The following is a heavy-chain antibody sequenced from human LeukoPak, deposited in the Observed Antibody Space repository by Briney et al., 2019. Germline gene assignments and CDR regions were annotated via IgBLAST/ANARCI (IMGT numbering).Heavy chain of an antibody. CDR3: SRRFDS. CDR1: GFTFSDYS. Sequence: GGSLRLSCATSGFTFSDYSINWVRQAPGKGLEWASYIDGAGDTIYYADSVKGRFTISRDNAKSSLDLQMNSLRDEDTAVYYCSRRFDSWGQGTLVTVSS. J-gene: IGHJ4*02. CDR2: IDGAGDTI. V-gene: IGHV3-48*02.